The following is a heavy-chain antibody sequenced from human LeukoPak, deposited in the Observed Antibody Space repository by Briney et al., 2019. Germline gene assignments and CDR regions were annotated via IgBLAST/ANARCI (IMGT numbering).Heavy chain of an antibody. CDR2: IYYSGST. J-gene: IGHJ4*02. CDR1: GGSISSSSYY. Sequence: KPSETLSLTCTVSGGSISSSSYYWGSIRQPPGKGLEWIGSIYYSGSTYYNPSLKSRVTISVDTSKNQFSLKLSSVTAADTAVYYCARVRPVNYYGSGSYYKFDYWGQGTLVTVSS. D-gene: IGHD3-10*01. V-gene: IGHV4-39*07. CDR3: ARVRPVNYYGSGSYYKFDY.